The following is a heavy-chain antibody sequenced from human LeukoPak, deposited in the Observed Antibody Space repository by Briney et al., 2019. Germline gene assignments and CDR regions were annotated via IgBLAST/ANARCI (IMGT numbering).Heavy chain of an antibody. CDR2: ISGSGGST. CDR1: GFTFSSYA. Sequence: GGSLRLPCAASGFTFSSYAMSWVRQAPGKGLEWVSAISGSGGSTYYADSVKGRFTISRDNSKNTLYLQMNSLRAEDTAVYYCAKAPSSGWVNWFDPWGQGTLVTVSS. CDR3: AKAPSSGWVNWFDP. J-gene: IGHJ5*02. V-gene: IGHV3-23*01. D-gene: IGHD6-19*01.